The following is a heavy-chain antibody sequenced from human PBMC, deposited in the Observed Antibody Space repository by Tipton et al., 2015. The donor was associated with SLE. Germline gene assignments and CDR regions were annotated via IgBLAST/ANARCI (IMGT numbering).Heavy chain of an antibody. CDR1: GGSISSHY. Sequence: TLSLTCTVSGGSISSHYWSWIRQPPGKGLEWIGYIYYSGSTNYNPSPKSRVTISVDTSKNQFSLKLSSVTAADTAVFYCARGGGYSSGWPDAFDIWGQGTMVTVSS. D-gene: IGHD6-19*01. V-gene: IGHV4-59*11. CDR2: IYYSGST. CDR3: ARGGGYSSGWPDAFDI. J-gene: IGHJ3*02.